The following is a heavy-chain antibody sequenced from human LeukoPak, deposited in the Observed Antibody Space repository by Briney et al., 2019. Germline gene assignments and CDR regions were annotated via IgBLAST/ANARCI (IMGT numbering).Heavy chain of an antibody. J-gene: IGHJ4*02. D-gene: IGHD5-12*01. V-gene: IGHV3-7*01. CDR2: INQDGNEK. CDR3: ARGWLRLYYFDY. Sequence: PGGSLRLSCAASGFTFSSYWMSWVRQAPGKGLEWVANINQDGNEKYYVDSVKGRFTISRDNAKNLVYLQMNSLRAEDTAVYYCARGWLRLYYFDYWGQGTLVTVSS. CDR1: GFTFSSYW.